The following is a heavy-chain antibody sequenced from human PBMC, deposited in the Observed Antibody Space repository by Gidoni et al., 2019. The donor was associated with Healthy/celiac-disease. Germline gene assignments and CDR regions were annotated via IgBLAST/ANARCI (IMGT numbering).Heavy chain of an antibody. J-gene: IGHJ3*02. Sequence: EVQLVESGGVVVQPGGSLRLYCAASVFTFDDYTMHWVRHEPGNGLEGVSLISWEGGSTYYAESVKGRFTISRDNSKNSLYLQMNSLRTEDTALYYCAKDIFPGATDAFDIWGQGTMVTVSS. CDR3: AKDIFPGATDAFDI. V-gene: IGHV3-43*01. D-gene: IGHD1-26*01. CDR1: VFTFDDYT. CDR2: ISWEGGST.